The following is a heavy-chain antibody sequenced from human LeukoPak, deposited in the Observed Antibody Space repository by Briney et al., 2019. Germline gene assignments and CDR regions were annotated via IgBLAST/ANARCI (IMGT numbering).Heavy chain of an antibody. V-gene: IGHV3-23*01. D-gene: IGHD3-10*01. CDR1: GFPFNNNV. CDR2: ISASGGST. J-gene: IGHJ4*02. CDR3: AKTFPYGTTWFGFCDY. Sequence: GGSLRLSCAASGFPFNNNVMSWVRQAPGGGLEWLSAISASGGSTYYADSVRGRFTISRDNSNNMLYLQMNSLRAEDTAVYYCAKTFPYGTTWFGFCDYWGQGALVTVSS.